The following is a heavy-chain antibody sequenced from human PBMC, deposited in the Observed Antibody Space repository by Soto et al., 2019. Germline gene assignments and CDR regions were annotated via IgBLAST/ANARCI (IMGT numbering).Heavy chain of an antibody. V-gene: IGHV1-2*04. CDR2: INPNIGST. D-gene: IGHD3-9*01. J-gene: IGHJ4*02. CDR3: ARGRTFYDILTGYPDHFDF. Sequence: ASVKVSCKASGGTFSNHIITWVRQAPGQGLEWMGWINPNIGSTNYARKFQGWVTMTRDSSISTAYMELSKLTSHDTAVYYCARGRTFYDILTGYPDHFDFWGQGTLVTVSS. CDR1: GGTFSNHI.